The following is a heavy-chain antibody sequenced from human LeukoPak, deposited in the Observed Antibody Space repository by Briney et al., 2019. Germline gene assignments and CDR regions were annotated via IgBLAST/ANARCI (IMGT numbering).Heavy chain of an antibody. D-gene: IGHD5-24*01. V-gene: IGHV4-39*07. CDR2: IYYAGST. CDR1: GGSISSTRYY. Sequence: SETLSLTCTVSGGSISSTRYYWGWFRQPPRKGLGWVGHIYYAGSTYYNESLKSRLTISVDTSRNQFSLKLISVTAADTAVYYCARDHMASDYWGQGTLVTISS. CDR3: ARDHMASDY. J-gene: IGHJ4*02.